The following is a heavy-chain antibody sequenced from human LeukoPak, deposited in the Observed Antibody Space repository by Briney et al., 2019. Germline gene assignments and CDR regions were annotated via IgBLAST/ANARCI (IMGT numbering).Heavy chain of an antibody. CDR1: GGSFSGYY. CDR2: INHSGGT. CDR3: ARTDPSTEGIKYYFDY. Sequence: PSETLSLTCAVYGGSFSGYYWSWIRQPPGKGLEWIGEINHSGGTNYNPSLKSRVTISVDTSKNQFSLKLSSVTAADTAVYYCARTDPSTEGIKYYFDYWGQGTLVTVSS. V-gene: IGHV4-34*01. D-gene: IGHD5-12*01. J-gene: IGHJ4*02.